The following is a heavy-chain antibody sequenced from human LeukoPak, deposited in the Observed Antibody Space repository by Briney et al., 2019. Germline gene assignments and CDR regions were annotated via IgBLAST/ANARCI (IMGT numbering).Heavy chain of an antibody. J-gene: IGHJ6*02. Sequence: PGGSLRLSCAASGFTLSSYEMNWVRQAPGKGLEWVSFISSSGSTIYYADSVKGRFTISRDNAKNSLYLQMHSLRVEDTAVYYCARDERRGCYPNGMDVWGQGTPVIASS. CDR1: GFTLSSYE. V-gene: IGHV3-48*03. CDR3: ARDERRGCYPNGMDV. CDR2: ISSSGSTI. D-gene: IGHD2-15*01.